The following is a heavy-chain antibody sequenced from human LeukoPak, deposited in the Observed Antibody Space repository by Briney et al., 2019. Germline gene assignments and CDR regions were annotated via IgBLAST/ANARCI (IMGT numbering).Heavy chain of an antibody. Sequence: MSSETLSLTCAVSGYSISSGYYWGWIRQPPGKGLEWIGSSYQSGSTYYNPSLKSRVTISVDTSKNQFSLKLSSVTAADTAVYYCARHTVTTIDYWGQGTLVTVSS. CDR2: SYQSGST. CDR1: GYSISSGYY. CDR3: ARHTVTTIDY. D-gene: IGHD4-17*01. V-gene: IGHV4-38-2*01. J-gene: IGHJ4*02.